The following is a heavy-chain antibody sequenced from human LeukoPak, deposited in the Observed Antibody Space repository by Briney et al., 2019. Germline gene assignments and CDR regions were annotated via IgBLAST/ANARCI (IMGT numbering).Heavy chain of an antibody. CDR1: GGTFSSYA. CDR3: ARGGYYDSSGYDNWFDP. V-gene: IGHV1-69*05. CDR2: IIPIFGTA. Sequence: SVKVSCKASGGTFSSYAISWVRQAPGQGLEWMGGIIPIFGTANYAQEFQGRVTITTDESTSTAYMELSSLRSEDTAVYYCARGGYYDSSGYDNWFDPWGQGTLVTVSS. D-gene: IGHD3-22*01. J-gene: IGHJ5*02.